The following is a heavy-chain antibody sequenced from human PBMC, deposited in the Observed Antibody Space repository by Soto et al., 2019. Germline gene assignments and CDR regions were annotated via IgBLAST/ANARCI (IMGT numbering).Heavy chain of an antibody. D-gene: IGHD2-15*01. Sequence: GGALKLSCAASGFTFSSYAMSWVRQAPGKGLEWVSAISGSGGSTYYADSVKGRFTISRDNSKNTLYLQMNSLRAEDTAVYYCAKGHCSGGSCYSPLDYYYYGMDVWGQGTTVTVSS. CDR3: AKGHCSGGSCYSPLDYYYYGMDV. CDR1: GFTFSSYA. V-gene: IGHV3-23*01. CDR2: ISGSGGST. J-gene: IGHJ6*02.